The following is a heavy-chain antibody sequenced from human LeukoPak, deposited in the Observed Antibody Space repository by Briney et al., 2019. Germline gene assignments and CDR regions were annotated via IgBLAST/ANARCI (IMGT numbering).Heavy chain of an antibody. CDR2: ISSSAATT. CDR1: GFRFSDYY. Sequence: PGGSLRLSCVTSGFRFSDYYMMWIRQAPGKGPEWVAHISSSAATTLYADSVKGRFTVSRDNAKNSLYLEMTSLRAEDTAVYYCARDRGSTVTTVGYWGQVTLVTVSS. D-gene: IGHD4-17*01. CDR3: ARDRGSTVTTVGY. V-gene: IGHV3-11*04. J-gene: IGHJ1*01.